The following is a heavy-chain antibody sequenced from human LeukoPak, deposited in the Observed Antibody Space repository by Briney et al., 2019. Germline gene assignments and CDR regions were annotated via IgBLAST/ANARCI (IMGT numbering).Heavy chain of an antibody. Sequence: GGSLRLSCAASGFTNSKYAMSWVRQAPGKGLEWVSVSGSGGTTYYADSVKGRFPISRDNSKNTLYLQMNSLRAEDTAVYYCAREAFYSSGWLSLFGYWGQGTLVTVSS. V-gene: IGHV3-23*01. CDR2: SGSGGTT. CDR3: AREAFYSSGWLSLFGY. J-gene: IGHJ4*02. D-gene: IGHD6-19*01. CDR1: GFTNSKYA.